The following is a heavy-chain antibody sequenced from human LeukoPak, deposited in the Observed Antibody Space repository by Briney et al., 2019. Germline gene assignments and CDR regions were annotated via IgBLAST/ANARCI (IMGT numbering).Heavy chain of an antibody. D-gene: IGHD6-19*01. Sequence: SETLSLTCTVSGGSMSRYYWSWIRQSPGKGLEWIGYIFYRGGTNYNPSLRGRVTLSVDTSKNQISLKLNSVTAADTAVYYCARGSHSSGWYSTFDYWGQGTLVTVSS. V-gene: IGHV4-59*01. CDR3: ARGSHSSGWYSTFDY. J-gene: IGHJ4*02. CDR2: IFYRGGT. CDR1: GGSMSRYY.